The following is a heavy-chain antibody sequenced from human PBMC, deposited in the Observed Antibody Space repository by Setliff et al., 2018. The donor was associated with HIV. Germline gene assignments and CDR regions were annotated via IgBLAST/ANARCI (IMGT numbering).Heavy chain of an antibody. Sequence: SVKVSCKASGGTFSSYAISWVRQAPGQGLEWMGGIIPILGPANYAQKFQGRVTITAGEYTTTSYMELRNLRSEDTAIYYCARGLGDFVPDLIGYFDYWGQGTLVTVSS. CDR2: IIPILGPA. V-gene: IGHV1-69*13. J-gene: IGHJ4*02. D-gene: IGHD3-3*01. CDR1: GGTFSSYA. CDR3: ARGLGDFVPDLIGYFDY.